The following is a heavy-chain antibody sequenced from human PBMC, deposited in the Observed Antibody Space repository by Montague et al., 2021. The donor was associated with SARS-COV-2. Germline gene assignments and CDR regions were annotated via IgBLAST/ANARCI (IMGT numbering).Heavy chain of an antibody. J-gene: IGHJ5*02. Sequence: SETLSLTCTVSGGSIGGSSYYWGWIRQSPGKGLEWIGSIYYSGSTYYNPSLKSRVTISVDTSKNQFSLKLSSVTAADTAVYYCARGRFYYDSGELGSWGQGTLVTVSS. CDR2: IYYSGST. V-gene: IGHV4-39*01. CDR1: GGSIGGSSYY. CDR3: ARGRFYYDSGELGS. D-gene: IGHD3-22*01.